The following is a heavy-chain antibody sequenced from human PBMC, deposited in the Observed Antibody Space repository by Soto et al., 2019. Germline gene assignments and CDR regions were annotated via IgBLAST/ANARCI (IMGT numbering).Heavy chain of an antibody. CDR3: VRDGTKNLRDWFDP. V-gene: IGHV4-4*07. CDR2: IYATGTT. J-gene: IGHJ5*02. D-gene: IGHD1-1*01. Sequence: PSDSLALTCTVSVASISGFYCRWIRKSAGKGLEWIGRIYATGTTDYNPSLKSRVMMSVDTSKKQFSLKLRSVTAADTAVYYCVRDGTKNLRDWFDPWGQGMSVTVSS. CDR1: VASISGFY.